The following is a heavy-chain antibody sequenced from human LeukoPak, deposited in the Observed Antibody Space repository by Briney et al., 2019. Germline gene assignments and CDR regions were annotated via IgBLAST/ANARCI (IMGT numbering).Heavy chain of an antibody. CDR3: AKDFCSTSCYEAY. J-gene: IGHJ4*02. CDR1: GFTFSHHG. D-gene: IGHD2-2*01. CDR2: IRHDGNSK. V-gene: IGHV3-30*02. Sequence: GGSLRLSCAASGFTFSHHGMHWVRQAPGRALEWVAFIRHDGNSKHYADSVTGRFTISRDNSKNTLYLQMNSLRPEDTAVYYCAKDFCSTSCYEAYWGQGTLVTVSS.